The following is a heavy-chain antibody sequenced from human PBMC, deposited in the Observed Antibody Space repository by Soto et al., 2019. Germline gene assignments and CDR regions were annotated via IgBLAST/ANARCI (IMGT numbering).Heavy chain of an antibody. CDR3: ARLQSPTGYYTRGFDY. D-gene: IGHD3-9*01. J-gene: IGHJ4*02. CDR1: GYSFTSYW. CDR2: IDPSDSYT. V-gene: IGHV5-10-1*01. Sequence: GESLKISCKGSGYSFTSYWISWVRQMPGKGLEWMGRIDPSDSYTNYSPSFQGHVTISADKSISTAYLQWSSLKASDTAMYYCARLQSPTGYYTRGFDYRGQGTLVTVSS.